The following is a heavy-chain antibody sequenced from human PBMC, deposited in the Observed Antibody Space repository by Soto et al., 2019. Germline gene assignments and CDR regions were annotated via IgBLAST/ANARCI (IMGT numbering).Heavy chain of an antibody. J-gene: IGHJ6*02. CDR3: AKGSGSYPDYSYYHAIDV. CDR1: GFTFSRYA. V-gene: IGHV3-23*01. D-gene: IGHD3-10*01. CDR2: ISGSGDST. Sequence: EVQLLESGGGLVQPGGSLRLSCEASGFTFSRYAMIWVRQAPGKGLEWVSGISGSGDSTYYADSVKGRFTISRDNSKNTLYVQMNSLRAEDTAVYYCAKGSGSYPDYSYYHAIDVWGQGTAVTVSS.